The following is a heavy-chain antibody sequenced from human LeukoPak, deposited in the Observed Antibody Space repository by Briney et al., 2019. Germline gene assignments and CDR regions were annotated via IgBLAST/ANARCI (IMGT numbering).Heavy chain of an antibody. Sequence: SQTLSLTCAVSGGSISSGGYSWSWIRQPPGKGLEWIGYIYHSGSTYYNPPLKSRVTISVDTSKNQFSLKLSSVTAADTAVYYCTRYCSGTSCFNYYYYGLDVWGRGTTVTVS. CDR1: GGSISSGGYS. J-gene: IGHJ6*02. CDR2: IYHSGST. V-gene: IGHV4-30-2*01. CDR3: TRYCSGTSCFNYYYYGLDV. D-gene: IGHD2-2*01.